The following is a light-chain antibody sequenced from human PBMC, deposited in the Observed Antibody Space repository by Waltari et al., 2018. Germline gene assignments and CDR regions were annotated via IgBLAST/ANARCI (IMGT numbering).Light chain of an antibody. Sequence: SYVLTQTPSVSLAPGQSAIITCGGDNIESKSDHWYQLQPGQAPVLVMFYASDRPPGIPDRFSGSNSGNTATLTISRVEDDDEADYFCQVWDDSNNSGVFGGGTKLTVL. CDR2: YAS. J-gene: IGLJ2*01. CDR3: QVWDDSNNSGV. V-gene: IGLV3-21*04. CDR1: NIESKS.